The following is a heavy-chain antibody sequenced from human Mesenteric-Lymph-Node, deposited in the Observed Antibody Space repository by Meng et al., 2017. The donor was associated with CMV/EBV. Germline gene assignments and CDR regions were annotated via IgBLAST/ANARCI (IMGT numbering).Heavy chain of an antibody. D-gene: IGHD3-9*01. CDR3: ARERDILTGSLFDY. CDR1: GGSISSGGSY. Sequence: SGGSISSGGSYWSWIRQHPGKGLEWIGYIYYSGSTYSNPSLKSRVTISVDTSKNQFSLKLSSVTAADTAVYYCARERDILTGSLFDYWGQGTLVTVSS. CDR2: IYYSGST. V-gene: IGHV4-31*02. J-gene: IGHJ4*02.